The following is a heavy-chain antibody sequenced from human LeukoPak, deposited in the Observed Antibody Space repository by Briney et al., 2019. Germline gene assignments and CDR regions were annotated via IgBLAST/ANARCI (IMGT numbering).Heavy chain of an antibody. J-gene: IGHJ5*02. CDR3: ARRPSYDYVWGSYRPPRGGNWFDP. CDR2: IYYSGST. Sequence: PSETLSLTCTVSGGSISSSSYYWGWIRQPPGKGLEWIGSIYYSGSTYYNPSLKSRVTISVDTSKNQFSLKLSSVTAADTAVYYCARRPSYDYVWGSYRPPRGGNWFDPWGRGTLVTVSS. D-gene: IGHD3-16*02. V-gene: IGHV4-39*01. CDR1: GGSISSSSYY.